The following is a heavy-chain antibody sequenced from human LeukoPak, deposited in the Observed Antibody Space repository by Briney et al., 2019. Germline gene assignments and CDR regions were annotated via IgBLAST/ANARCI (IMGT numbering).Heavy chain of an antibody. CDR3: ARVNLGYSGYDFDY. D-gene: IGHD5-12*01. Sequence: KTSETLSLTCAVYGGSFSGYYWSWIRQPPGKGLEWIGEINHSGSTNYNPSLKSRVTISVDTSKNQFSLKLSSVTAADTAVYYCARVNLGYSGYDFDYWGQGTLVTVSS. CDR1: GGSFSGYY. CDR2: INHSGST. J-gene: IGHJ4*02. V-gene: IGHV4-34*01.